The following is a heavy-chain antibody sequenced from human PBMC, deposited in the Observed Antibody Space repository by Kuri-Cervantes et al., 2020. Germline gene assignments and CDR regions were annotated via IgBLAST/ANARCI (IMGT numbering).Heavy chain of an antibody. CDR3: ARGLWVAAAGTFFDY. D-gene: IGHD6-13*01. CDR1: GFTFSSYG. Sequence: ETLSLTCAASGFTFSSYGMHWVRQAPGKGLEWVSYISSSSSTIYYADSVKGRFTISRDNAKNSLYLQMNGLRDEDTAVYYCARGLWVAAAGTFFDYWGQGTLVTVSS. J-gene: IGHJ4*02. CDR2: ISSSSSTI. V-gene: IGHV3-48*02.